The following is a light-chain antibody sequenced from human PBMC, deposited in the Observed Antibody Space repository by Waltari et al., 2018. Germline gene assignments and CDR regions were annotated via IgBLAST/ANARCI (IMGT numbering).Light chain of an antibody. V-gene: IGKV3-20*01. CDR2: DTS. J-gene: IGKJ1*01. Sequence: IVLPQSPGTLSLSPGERATLSCTASQSVGRSLAWYQRKPGQAPRLRIYDTSTRATGIPERFSGSGSETDFSLTIRSLEPEDFAVYYCQMYVRLPVTFGHGTKVEIK. CDR1: QSVGRS. CDR3: QMYVRLPVT.